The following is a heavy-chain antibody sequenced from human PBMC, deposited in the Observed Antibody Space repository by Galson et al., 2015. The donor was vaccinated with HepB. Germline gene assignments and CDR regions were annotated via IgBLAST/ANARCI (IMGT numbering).Heavy chain of an antibody. CDR1: GFSFSTYA. D-gene: IGHD6-19*01. V-gene: IGHV3-23*01. CDR3: AKCYSSAWFGDN. Sequence: SLRLSCAAAGFSFSTYAVKWVRQAPGKGLEWVSGINANGGATYYADSVKGRFTISRDNSKNTLYLQMNSLRVEDTAIYYCAKCYSSAWFGDNWGQGSLVTVSS. CDR2: INANGGAT. J-gene: IGHJ4*02.